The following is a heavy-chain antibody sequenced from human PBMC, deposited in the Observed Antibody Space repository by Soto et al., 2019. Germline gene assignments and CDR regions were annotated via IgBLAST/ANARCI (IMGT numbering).Heavy chain of an antibody. CDR3: ARDPQSGSQKLYFDF. D-gene: IGHD1-26*01. J-gene: IGHJ4*02. CDR1: GFTFNAYS. V-gene: IGHV3-48*02. Sequence: GGSLRLSCVASGFTFNAYSMNWVRQAPGKGLEWVSYIGSSSGTIYYADSVKGRFTVSRDNAKKSIYLQLNSLRDEDTAVYYCARDPQSGSQKLYFDFWGQGTLVTVS. CDR2: IGSSSGTI.